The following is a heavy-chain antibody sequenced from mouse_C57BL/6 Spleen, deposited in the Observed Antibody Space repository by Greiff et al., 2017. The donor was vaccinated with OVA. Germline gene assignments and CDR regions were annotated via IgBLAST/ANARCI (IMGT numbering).Heavy chain of an antibody. CDR1: GFSLTSYG. CDR2: LWSDGST. D-gene: IGHD1-1*01. CDR3: ARHGTHYYGSSYGWYFDV. Sequence: QVQLQQSGPGLVAPSQSLSITCTVSGFSLTSYGVHWVRQPPGKGLEWLVVLWSDGSTTYNSALKSRLSISKDNSKSQVFLKMNSLQTDDPAMYYFARHGTHYYGSSYGWYFDVWGTGTTVTVSA. J-gene: IGHJ1*03. V-gene: IGHV2-6-1*01.